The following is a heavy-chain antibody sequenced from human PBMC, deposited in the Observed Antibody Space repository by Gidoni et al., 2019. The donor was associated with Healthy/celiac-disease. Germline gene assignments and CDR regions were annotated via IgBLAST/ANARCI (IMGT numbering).Heavy chain of an antibody. Sequence: QVQLQESGPGLVKPSETLSLTCTVSGYSIRSGYYWGWIRQPPGKGLEWIGSIYHSGSTYYNPSLKSRVTISVDTYKNQFSLKLSSVTAADTAVYYCARSTYYYGSGSPTGFDYWGQGTLVTVSS. D-gene: IGHD3-10*01. V-gene: IGHV4-38-2*02. J-gene: IGHJ4*02. CDR2: IYHSGST. CDR1: GYSIRSGYY. CDR3: ARSTYYYGSGSPTGFDY.